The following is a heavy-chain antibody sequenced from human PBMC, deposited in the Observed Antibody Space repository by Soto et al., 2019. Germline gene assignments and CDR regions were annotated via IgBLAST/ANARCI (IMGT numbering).Heavy chain of an antibody. Sequence: PSETLSLTCTVSGGSISSYYWNWIRQPAGKGLEWIGRIYSSGSTIYNPSFNSRVTMSVDTSKNQFSLKLSSVTAADTAVYYCARDEGGYRYGISFAYWGRGTLVTVSS. J-gene: IGHJ4*02. V-gene: IGHV4-4*07. CDR1: GGSISSYY. D-gene: IGHD5-18*01. CDR2: IYSSGST. CDR3: ARDEGGYRYGISFAY.